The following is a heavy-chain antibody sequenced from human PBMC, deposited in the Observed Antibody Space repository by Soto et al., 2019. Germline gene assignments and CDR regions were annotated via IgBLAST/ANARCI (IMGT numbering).Heavy chain of an antibody. J-gene: IGHJ4*02. CDR1: GGSISSGGYY. Sequence: SETLSLTCTVSGGSISSGGYYWSWIRQHPGKGLEWIGYIYYSGSTYYNPSLKSRVTISVDTSKNQFSLKLSSVTAADTAVYYCATRIVGATTGYFDYWGQGTLVTVSS. V-gene: IGHV4-31*03. CDR3: ATRIVGATTGYFDY. CDR2: IYYSGST. D-gene: IGHD1-26*01.